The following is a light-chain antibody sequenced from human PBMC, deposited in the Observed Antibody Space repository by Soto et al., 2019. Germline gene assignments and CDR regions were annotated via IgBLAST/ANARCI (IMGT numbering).Light chain of an antibody. Sequence: DIQMTQSPSSLSASVGDRVTITYRASQSLSSYLNWYQQKPGKAPKLLNYAASSLQIGVPSRFSGSGSCTDFTLTISSLQPEDFATCYCQQSYSTPLTFGGGTKVEIK. V-gene: IGKV1-39*01. CDR3: QQSYSTPLT. CDR2: AAS. J-gene: IGKJ4*01. CDR1: QSLSSY.